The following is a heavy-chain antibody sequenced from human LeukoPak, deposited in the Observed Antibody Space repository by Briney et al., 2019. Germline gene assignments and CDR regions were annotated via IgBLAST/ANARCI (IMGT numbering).Heavy chain of an antibody. V-gene: IGHV4-59*01. CDR1: GGSISSYY. Sequence: SETLSLTCTVSGGSISSYYWSWIRQPPGKGLECIGYIYYSGSTNYNPSLKSRVTISVDTSKNQFSLKLSSVTAADTAVYYCARDDRPYYDFWSGYSGDYYMDVWRKGTTVTVSS. J-gene: IGHJ6*03. CDR3: ARDDRPYYDFWSGYSGDYYMDV. D-gene: IGHD3-3*01. CDR2: IYYSGST.